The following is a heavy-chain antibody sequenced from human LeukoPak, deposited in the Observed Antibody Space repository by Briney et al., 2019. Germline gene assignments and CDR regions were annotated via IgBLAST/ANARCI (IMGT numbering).Heavy chain of an antibody. CDR3: AREWPSEWRHLPDYDAVDI. Sequence: GGSLRLSCAASGFIFSSYAMSWVRQPPGKGLNWVSSISGSGGNKLYAASVKGRITISRDNSKDTLCLQMNSLRAEDTAVYYCAREWPSEWRHLPDYDAVDIWGQGTMVTVSS. D-gene: IGHD3-3*01. V-gene: IGHV3-23*01. CDR1: GFIFSSYA. CDR2: ISGSGGNK. J-gene: IGHJ3*02.